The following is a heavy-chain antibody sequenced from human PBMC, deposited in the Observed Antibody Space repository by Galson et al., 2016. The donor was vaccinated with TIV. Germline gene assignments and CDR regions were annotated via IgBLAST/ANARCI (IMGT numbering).Heavy chain of an antibody. CDR3: TFLPIYRNSWEHVPNGMDV. CDR1: GYTFSDFG. CDR2: ISGYNGNT. J-gene: IGHJ6*02. D-gene: IGHD2/OR15-2a*01. Sequence: SVKVSCKASGYTFSDFGVSWVRQAPGQGLEWMGWISGYNGNTNYAQEYQDRVTMTTNTSTTTVYMELRSLRSDDTAVYYCTFLPIYRNSWEHVPNGMDVWGQGTTVTVS. V-gene: IGHV1-18*01.